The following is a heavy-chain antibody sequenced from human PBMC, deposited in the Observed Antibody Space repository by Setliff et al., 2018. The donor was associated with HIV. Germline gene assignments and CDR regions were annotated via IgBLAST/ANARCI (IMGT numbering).Heavy chain of an antibody. Sequence: PSETLSLTCTVSGDSISSGDYYWTWIRQPPGKGLEWIGYVYDSGITYYKPSLKSRVTISGDTSKNQFSLKLSSVTAADTAVYYCARRSGWSLDYWGQGTLVTVSS. J-gene: IGHJ4*02. D-gene: IGHD6-19*01. CDR1: GDSISSGDYY. CDR2: VYDSGIT. CDR3: ARRSGWSLDY. V-gene: IGHV4-30-4*08.